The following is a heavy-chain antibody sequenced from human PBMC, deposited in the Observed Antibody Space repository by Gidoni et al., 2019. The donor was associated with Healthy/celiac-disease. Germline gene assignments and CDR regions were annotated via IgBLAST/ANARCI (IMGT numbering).Heavy chain of an antibody. J-gene: IGHJ4*02. Sequence: LEWVSSISSSSSYIYYADSVKGRFTISRDNAKNSLYLQMNSLRAEDTAVYYCARDGLRIAAGGWYFDYWGQGTLVTVSS. CDR2: ISSSSSYI. CDR3: ARDGLRIAAGGWYFDY. V-gene: IGHV3-21*01. D-gene: IGHD6-13*01.